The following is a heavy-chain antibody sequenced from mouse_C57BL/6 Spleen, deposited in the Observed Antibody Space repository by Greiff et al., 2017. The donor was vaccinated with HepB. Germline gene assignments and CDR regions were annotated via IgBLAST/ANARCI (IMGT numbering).Heavy chain of an antibody. J-gene: IGHJ2*01. CDR1: GFTFSSYA. Sequence: VQLVESGGGLVKPGGSLKLSCAASGFTFSSYAMSWVRQTPEKRLEWVATISDGGSYTYYPGNVKGRFTISRDNAKNNLYLQMSHLKSEDTAMYYCARDGKIYDGHDYWGQGTTLTVSS. CDR2: ISDGGSYT. V-gene: IGHV5-4*01. D-gene: IGHD2-3*01. CDR3: ARDGKIYDGHDY.